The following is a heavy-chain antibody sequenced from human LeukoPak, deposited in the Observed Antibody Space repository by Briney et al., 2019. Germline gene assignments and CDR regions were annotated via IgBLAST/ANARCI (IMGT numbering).Heavy chain of an antibody. D-gene: IGHD1-26*01. V-gene: IGHV4-61*02. Sequence: PSETLSLTCTVSGGSISSGSYYWSWIRQPAGKGLEWIGRIYTSGSTNYNPSLKSRVTISVDTSKNQFSLKLSSVTAADTAVYYCARAYRRRFDPWGQGTLVTVSS. J-gene: IGHJ5*02. CDR3: ARAYRRRFDP. CDR1: GGSISSGSYY. CDR2: IYTSGST.